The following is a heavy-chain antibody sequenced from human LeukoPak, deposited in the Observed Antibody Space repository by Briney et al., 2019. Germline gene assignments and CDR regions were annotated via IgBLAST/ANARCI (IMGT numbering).Heavy chain of an antibody. V-gene: IGHV4-34*01. CDR1: GGSFTNYY. Sequence: SETLSLTCAVYGGSFTNYYWSWIRQPPGKGLEWIGEINHSGSSKYNPSLKSRVTISIDTSKNQLSLKLSSVTAADTAVYSCVRHVARAFDIWGQGTTVTVSS. CDR2: INHSGSS. CDR3: VRHVARAFDI. J-gene: IGHJ3*02.